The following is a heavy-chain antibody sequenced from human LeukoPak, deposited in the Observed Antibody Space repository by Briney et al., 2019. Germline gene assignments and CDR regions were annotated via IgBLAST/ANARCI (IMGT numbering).Heavy chain of an antibody. D-gene: IGHD4-4*01. CDR1: GFTFSCYT. CDR2: IGSGSDYI. J-gene: IGHJ6*02. V-gene: IGHV3-21*01. Sequence: GGSLRLSCAASGFTFSCYTMNWVRQAPGKGLEWVSSIGSGSDYISSADSVKGRFTISRDNAKNLLFLQMNSLRAEDTAVYYCARDDYNNYYYYTGMDVWGQGTTVTVSS. CDR3: ARDDYNNYYYYTGMDV.